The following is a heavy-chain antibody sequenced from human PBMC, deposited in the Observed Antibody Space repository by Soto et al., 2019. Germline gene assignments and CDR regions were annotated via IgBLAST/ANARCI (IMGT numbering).Heavy chain of an antibody. CDR3: ARDRYYDSSGPNYYYYYGMDV. Sequence: VQLVESGGGLVQPGGSLRLSCAASGFTFSSYWMSWVRQAPGKGLEWVANIKQDGSEKYYVDSVKGRFTISRDNAKNSLYLQMNGLRAEDTAVYYCARDRYYDSSGPNYYYYYGMDVWGQGTTVTVSS. CDR2: IKQDGSEK. D-gene: IGHD3-22*01. J-gene: IGHJ6*02. CDR1: GFTFSSYW. V-gene: IGHV3-7*05.